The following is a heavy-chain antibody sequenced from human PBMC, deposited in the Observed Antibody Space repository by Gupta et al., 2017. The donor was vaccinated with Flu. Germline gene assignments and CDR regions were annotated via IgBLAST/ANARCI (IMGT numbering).Heavy chain of an antibody. V-gene: IGHV1-46*01. CDR2: INPSTGST. J-gene: IGHJ6*02. D-gene: IGHD6-13*01. Sequence: QVQLVQSGAEVKKPGASVKISCKASGYTFTSYYMHWVRQAPGQGLECMGIINPSTGSTSYAQKFQGRVTMTRDTSTSTVYMELSSLRSEDTAVYYCAAAAGLGEHYYYLMNVWGQGTTVTVSS. CDR1: GYTFTSYY. CDR3: AAAAGLGEHYYYLMNV.